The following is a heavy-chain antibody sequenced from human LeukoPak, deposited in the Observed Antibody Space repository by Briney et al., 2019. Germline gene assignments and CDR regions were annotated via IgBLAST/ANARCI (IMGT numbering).Heavy chain of an antibody. V-gene: IGHV3-23*01. D-gene: IGHD3-22*01. Sequence: PGGSLRLSCAASGFTFSSYAMHWVRQAPGKGLECVSAISGSGGSTYYADSVKGRFTISRDNSKNTLYLQMISLRAEDTAVYYCSNDTFGRSGCYVYDSWGQGPLVTVS. CDR2: ISGSGGST. CDR1: GFTFSSYA. J-gene: IGHJ4*02. CDR3: SNDTFGRSGCYVYDS.